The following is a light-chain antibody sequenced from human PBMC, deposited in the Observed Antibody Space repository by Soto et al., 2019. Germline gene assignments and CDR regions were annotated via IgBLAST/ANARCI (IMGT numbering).Light chain of an antibody. CDR3: QHYNSYSEA. Sequence: DIQMTQSPSSLSASVGDRVPTTCQASQNINNYLNWYQQKPGRAPKLLIYKASTLKSGVPSRFSGSGSGKEFTLTISSLQPDDFATYYCQHYNSYSEAFGQGTKVDIK. CDR1: QNINNY. V-gene: IGKV1-5*03. CDR2: KAS. J-gene: IGKJ1*01.